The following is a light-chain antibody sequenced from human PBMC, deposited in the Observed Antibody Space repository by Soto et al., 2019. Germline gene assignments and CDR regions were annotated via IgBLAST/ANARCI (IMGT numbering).Light chain of an antibody. Sequence: QSALTQPASVSGSPGQSITIYCTGTSSDVGSHNLVSWYQQHPGKAPKLMIYEVSKRPSGVSNRFSGSKSGNTASLTISGLQAEDEADYYCCSYAGSSTFYVFGTGTKVTVL. CDR3: CSYAGSSTFYV. CDR2: EVS. J-gene: IGLJ1*01. CDR1: SSDVGSHNL. V-gene: IGLV2-23*02.